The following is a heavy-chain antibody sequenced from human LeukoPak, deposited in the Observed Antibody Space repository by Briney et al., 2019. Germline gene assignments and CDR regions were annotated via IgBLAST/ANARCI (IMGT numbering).Heavy chain of an antibody. V-gene: IGHV4-61*02. CDR2: IYTSGST. Sequence: PSQTLSLTCTVSGGSISSGSYYWSWIRQPAGKGLEWIGRIYTSGSTNYNPSLKSRVTISVDTSKNQFSLKLSSVTAADTAVYYCARQGGDSSGYYYIYWGQGTLVTVSS. CDR1: GGSISSGSYY. CDR3: ARQGGDSSGYYYIY. D-gene: IGHD3-22*01. J-gene: IGHJ4*02.